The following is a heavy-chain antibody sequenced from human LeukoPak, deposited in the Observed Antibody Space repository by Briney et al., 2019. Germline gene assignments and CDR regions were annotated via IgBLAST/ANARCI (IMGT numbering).Heavy chain of an antibody. CDR1: GFTFSSYE. CDR3: ARDTVTAFRFRDYYYYGMDV. J-gene: IGHJ6*02. Sequence: GGSLRLSCAASGFTFSSYEMNWVRQAPGKGLEWVSSITRSGSNIYYADSVKGRFTISRDNAKNSLYLQMNSLRAEDTAVYYCARDTVTAFRFRDYYYYGMDVWGQGTTVTVSS. D-gene: IGHD4-17*01. V-gene: IGHV3-48*03. CDR2: ITRSGSNI.